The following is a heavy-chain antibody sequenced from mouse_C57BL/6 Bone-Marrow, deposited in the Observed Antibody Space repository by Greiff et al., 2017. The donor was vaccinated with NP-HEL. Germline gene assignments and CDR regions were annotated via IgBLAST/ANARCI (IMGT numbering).Heavy chain of an antibody. CDR1: GYTFTSYW. V-gene: IGHV1-7*01. D-gene: IGHD1-1*01. Sequence: QVHVKQSGAGLAKPGASVKLSCKASGYTFTSYWMHWVKQRPGQGLEWIGYINPSSGYTKYNQKFKDKATLTADKSSSTAYMQLSSLTYEDSAVYYCARSTTVVAHYYAMDYWGQGTSVTVSS. CDR3: ARSTTVVAHYYAMDY. J-gene: IGHJ4*01. CDR2: INPSSGYT.